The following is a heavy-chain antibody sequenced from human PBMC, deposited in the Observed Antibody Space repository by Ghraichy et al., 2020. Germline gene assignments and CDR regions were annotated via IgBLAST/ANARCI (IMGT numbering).Heavy chain of an antibody. CDR1: GFTFSDSY. V-gene: IGHV3-11*04. Sequence: LSLTCAASGFTFSDSYMTWIRQAPGKGLEWISYISSTSNTIHYADSVEGRFTISRDNAKNSLYLQMNSLRVEDTAVYYCARGRNYFDYWGQGTLVTVSS. J-gene: IGHJ4*02. CDR2: ISSTSNTI. CDR3: ARGRNYFDY.